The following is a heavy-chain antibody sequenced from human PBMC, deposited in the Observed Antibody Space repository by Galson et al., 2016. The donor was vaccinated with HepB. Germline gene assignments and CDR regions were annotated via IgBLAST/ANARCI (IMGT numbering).Heavy chain of an antibody. CDR2: IHSGGST. CDR3: SGESRMVRGVITYFFDY. V-gene: IGHV3-53*01. D-gene: IGHD3-10*01. CDR1: GFTVSSNY. J-gene: IGHJ4*02. Sequence: SLRLSCAASGFTVSSNYMSWVRQAPGKGLEWVSVIHSGGSTYYADSVKGRFTISRDNSKNTLSLQMNSLRAEDTAVYYCSGESRMVRGVITYFFDYWGQGTLVTVSS.